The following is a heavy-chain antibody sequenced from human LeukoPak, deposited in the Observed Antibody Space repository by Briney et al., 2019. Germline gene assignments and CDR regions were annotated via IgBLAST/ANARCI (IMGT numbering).Heavy chain of an antibody. Sequence: GGSLRLSCATSGFIFSTYALSWVRQAPGKGLEWAPSISGSGGSTYHADSVKGRFTIFRDSSKNTLYLQMNSLRAEDTAIYYCARVIRAAPGKGYFDYWGQGTLVTVSS. CDR2: ISGSGGST. V-gene: IGHV3-23*01. CDR3: ARVIRAAPGKGYFDY. J-gene: IGHJ4*02. CDR1: GFIFSTYA. D-gene: IGHD6-13*01.